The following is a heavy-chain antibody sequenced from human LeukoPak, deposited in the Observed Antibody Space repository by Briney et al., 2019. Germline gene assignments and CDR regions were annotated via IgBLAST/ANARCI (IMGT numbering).Heavy chain of an antibody. V-gene: IGHV3-74*01. Sequence: HTGGSLRPSCAASGFTFSSYWMHWVRQAPGKGLVWVSRINSDGSSTSYADSVKGRFTISRDNAKNTLYLQMNSLRAEDTAVYYCARESVETLIATNWFDPWGQGTLVTVSS. CDR2: INSDGSST. CDR3: ARESVETLIATNWFDP. J-gene: IGHJ5*02. CDR1: GFTFSSYW. D-gene: IGHD2-8*01.